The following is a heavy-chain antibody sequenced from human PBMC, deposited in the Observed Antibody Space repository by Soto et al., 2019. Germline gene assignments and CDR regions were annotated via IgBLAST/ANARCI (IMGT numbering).Heavy chain of an antibody. J-gene: IGHJ4*02. Sequence: VQLVESGGGLVKPGSSLRLSCAASGFTFTNAWMNWVRQSPGKGLEWVGRIKKIIEGGTTNYTASVKGRFTISRDDSRSKVYLQMNSLKIEDTAVYYCATEFFGVVASVTPDNHWGQGTLVTVSS. D-gene: IGHD2-21*01. CDR2: IKKIIEGGTT. V-gene: IGHV3-15*01. CDR3: ATEFFGVVASVTPDNH. CDR1: GFTFTNAW.